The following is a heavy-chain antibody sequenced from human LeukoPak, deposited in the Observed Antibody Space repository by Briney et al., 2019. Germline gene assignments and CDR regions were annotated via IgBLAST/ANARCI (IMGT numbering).Heavy chain of an antibody. CDR2: FYTSGTT. CDR3: ARTVVTLDWYFDL. CDR1: GGSISSYS. J-gene: IGHJ2*01. V-gene: IGHV4-4*07. D-gene: IGHD4-23*01. Sequence: PSETLSLTCSVSGGSISSYSWNWIRQPAGKGLEWIGRFYTSGTTNYNPSLKRRVTMSIDTSKNQVSLKMRSVTAADTAVYYCARTVVTLDWYFDLWGRGTLVSVSS.